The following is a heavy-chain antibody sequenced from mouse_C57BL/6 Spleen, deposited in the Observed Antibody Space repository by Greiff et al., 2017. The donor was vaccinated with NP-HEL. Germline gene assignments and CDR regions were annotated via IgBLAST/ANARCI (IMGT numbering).Heavy chain of an antibody. Sequence: VQLQQPGAELVKPGASVKMSCKASGYTFTSYWITWVKQRPGQGLEWIGDIYPGSGSTNYNEKFKSKGTLTVDTASSTAYMQLSSLTSEDSAVYYCARKGSSGYSYFDYWGKGTTLTVSS. V-gene: IGHV1-55*01. D-gene: IGHD3-2*02. CDR2: IYPGSGST. CDR3: ARKGSSGYSYFDY. J-gene: IGHJ2*01. CDR1: GYTFTSYW.